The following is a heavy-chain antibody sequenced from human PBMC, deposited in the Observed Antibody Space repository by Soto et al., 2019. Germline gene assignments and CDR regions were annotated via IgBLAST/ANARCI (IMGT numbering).Heavy chain of an antibody. D-gene: IGHD3-10*01. CDR1: GYTFTSYG. J-gene: IGHJ5*02. CDR3: ARDGPYGSGTPYNWFDP. CDR2: INPNSGGT. V-gene: IGHV1-2*04. Sequence: ASVKVSCKASGYTFTSYGISWVRQAPGQGLEWMVWINPNSGGTNYAQMFQGWVTMTRDTSISIAYMELSRLRSDDTAVYYCARDGPYGSGTPYNWFDPWGQGTLVTVSS.